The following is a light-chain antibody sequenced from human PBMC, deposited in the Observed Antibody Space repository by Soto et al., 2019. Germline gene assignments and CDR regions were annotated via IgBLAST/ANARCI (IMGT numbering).Light chain of an antibody. V-gene: IGLV2-14*01. J-gene: IGLJ3*02. CDR3: SSYTSSSTIE. CDR1: SSDVGGYNY. CDR2: DVN. Sequence: QSALTQPASVSGSPGQSITISCTGTSSDVGGYNYVSWYQQHPGKAPKLMIYDVNNRPSGVSNRFSGSKSGNTASLTISGLQAEDEDDYYCSSYTSSSTIEFGGGTKLTVL.